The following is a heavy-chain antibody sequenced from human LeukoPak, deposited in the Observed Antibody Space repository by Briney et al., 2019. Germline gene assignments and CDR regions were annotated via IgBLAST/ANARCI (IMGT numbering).Heavy chain of an antibody. CDR2: IYTSGST. V-gene: IGHV4-4*07. J-gene: IGHJ4*02. D-gene: IGHD1-26*01. CDR1: GASISSYY. CDR3: VSYSGSNAYYAY. Sequence: PAETLCLTCTVSGASISSYYWSWIRQPAGKGLEWIGRIYTSGSTNYNPSLKSRVTMSVDTSKNQFSLKFSSVTAADTAVYYCVSYSGSNAYYAYWGQGTLVTVSS.